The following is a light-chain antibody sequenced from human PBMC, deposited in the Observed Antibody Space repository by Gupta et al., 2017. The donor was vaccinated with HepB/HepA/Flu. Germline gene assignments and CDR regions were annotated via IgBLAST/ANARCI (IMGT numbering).Light chain of an antibody. CDR2: QDS. Sequence: SYELTQPPSVSVSPGQTASITCSGDKLGDKYACWYQQKPGQSPVLVIYQDSKRPSGIPERFSGSNSGKQATLNISGTQAMDEADDDFQGWDSSTAHGVFGGGTKLTVL. V-gene: IGLV3-1*01. J-gene: IGLJ2*01. CDR1: KLGDKY. CDR3: QGWDSSTAHGV.